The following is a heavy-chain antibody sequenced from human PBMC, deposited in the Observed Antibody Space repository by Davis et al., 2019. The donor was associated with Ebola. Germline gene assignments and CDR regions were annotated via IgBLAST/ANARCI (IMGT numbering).Heavy chain of an antibody. J-gene: IGHJ4*02. D-gene: IGHD4-23*01. CDR2: ISSSSSYI. CDR1: GFTFSSYS. CDR3: ARRDDGGNSDY. V-gene: IGHV3-21*01. Sequence: PGGSLRLSCAASGFTFSSYSMNWVRQAPGKGLAWVSSISSSSSYIYYADSVKGRFTIARDNAKNSLYLQMNSLRAEDTAMYYCARRDDGGNSDYWGQGTLVTVSS.